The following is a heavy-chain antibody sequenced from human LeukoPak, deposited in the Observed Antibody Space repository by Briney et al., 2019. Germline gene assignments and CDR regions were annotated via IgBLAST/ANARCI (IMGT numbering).Heavy chain of an antibody. D-gene: IGHD2-2*01. V-gene: IGHV4-4*02. CDR3: ARAQEGCSRASCYLEP. Sequence: SGTLSLTCAISGASISSTNWWIWVRQPPGKGLEWIGEMHHSGRTNYNPSLKSRITISADKSKNQVFLRLNSVAAADTALYYCARAQEGCSRASCYLEPWGQGTLVTVSS. CDR2: MHHSGRT. J-gene: IGHJ5*02. CDR1: GASISSTNW.